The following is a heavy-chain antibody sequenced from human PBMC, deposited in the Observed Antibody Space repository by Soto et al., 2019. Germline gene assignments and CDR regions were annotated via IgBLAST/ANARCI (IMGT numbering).Heavy chain of an antibody. J-gene: IGHJ3*02. Sequence: QVRLREWGPGLVKPSQTLSLKCSVSGGSITTGGRYWSWIRQLPGKGLEWIGDIYYSGNTYYNASHKSRVTISVEAAKNQFSLKLSSVTAEETAVYYCAQALVFTGGDGFDIWGQGRLVTVSS. D-gene: IGHD1-1*01. CDR3: AQALVFTGGDGFDI. CDR1: GGSITTGGRY. CDR2: IYYSGNT. V-gene: IGHV4-31*02.